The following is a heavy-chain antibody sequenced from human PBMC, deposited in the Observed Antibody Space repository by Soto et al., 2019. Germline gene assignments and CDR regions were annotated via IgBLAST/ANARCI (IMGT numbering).Heavy chain of an antibody. V-gene: IGHV3-53*01. Sequence: EVQLVDSGGDLIQPGGSLRLSCGASGFTVSGNSLSWVRQAPGKGLEGVSYSYIDGRTYYADSVRGRFTLTRDKSKNTLYLQMNTRRGEDTAVYYCARDGGSGTAVAGIQYSGMDVGGQWTTVTVSS. J-gene: IGHJ6*02. CDR2: SYIDGRT. D-gene: IGHD6-19*01. CDR3: ARDGGSGTAVAGIQYSGMDV. CDR1: GFTVSGNS.